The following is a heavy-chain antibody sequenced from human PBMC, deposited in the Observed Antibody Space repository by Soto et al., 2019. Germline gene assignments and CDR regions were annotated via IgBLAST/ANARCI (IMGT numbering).Heavy chain of an antibody. CDR2: IYYSGST. D-gene: IGHD3-16*01. Sequence: PWETLSLTCTVSGGSINSYFWSWIRQPPGKGLEWIGYIYYSGSTNYNPSLKCRVTISVDTSKIHFSLKLSSVTAADAAVYYCARSWGYYFDYWGQGTLVTVSS. CDR1: GGSINSYF. J-gene: IGHJ4*02. CDR3: ARSWGYYFDY. V-gene: IGHV4-59*01.